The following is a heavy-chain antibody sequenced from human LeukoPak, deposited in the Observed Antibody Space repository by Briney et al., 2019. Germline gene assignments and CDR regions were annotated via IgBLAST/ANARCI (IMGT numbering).Heavy chain of an antibody. CDR2: IYYSGST. CDR1: GGSISSSSYY. CDR3: ARDGSVGYDSSGYPDY. J-gene: IGHJ4*02. V-gene: IGHV4-39*07. D-gene: IGHD3-22*01. Sequence: SETLSLTCAVSGGSISSSSYYWGWIRQPPGKGLEWIGSIYYSGSTYYNPSLKSRVTISVDTSKNQFSLKLSSVTAADTAVYYCARDGSVGYDSSGYPDYWGQGTLVTVSS.